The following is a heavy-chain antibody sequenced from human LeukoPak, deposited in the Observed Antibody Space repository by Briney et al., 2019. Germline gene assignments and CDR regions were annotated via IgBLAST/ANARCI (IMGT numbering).Heavy chain of an antibody. V-gene: IGHV4-34*01. CDR1: GGSFSGYY. CDR2: INHSGST. CDR3: AKDPTVTYGPDLDY. J-gene: IGHJ4*02. D-gene: IGHD4-11*01. Sequence: PSETPSLTCAVYGGSFSGYYWSWIRQPPGKGLEWIGEINHSGSTNYNPSLKSRVTISVDTSKNQFSLKLSSVTAADTAVYYCAKDPTVTYGPDLDYWGQGTLVTVSS.